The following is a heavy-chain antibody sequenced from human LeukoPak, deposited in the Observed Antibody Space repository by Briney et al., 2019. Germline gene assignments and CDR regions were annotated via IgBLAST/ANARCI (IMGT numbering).Heavy chain of an antibody. CDR1: AFTLSSYA. V-gene: IGHV3-48*03. J-gene: IGHJ6*02. Sequence: GRSLSLSCPAAAFTLSSYAMNWVRQAAGRGREWVSYISSIGSNIYYAGSVKGRFTISRDNAKNALYLQMNSLRAEDTAVYYCARARPYYDYGMDVWGQGTTVTVSS. CDR3: ARARPYYDYGMDV. CDR2: ISSIGSNI.